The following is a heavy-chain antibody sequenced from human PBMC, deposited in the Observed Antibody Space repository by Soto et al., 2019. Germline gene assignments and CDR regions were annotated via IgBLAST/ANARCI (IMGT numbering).Heavy chain of an antibody. Sequence: PSETLSLTCTVSGGSISGDYWSWVRQPPGKGLEWIGYMYNTGSNVYNPSFKSRVTISVDTSKNQFSLKLNSVTAADTAVYYCARDLWGYCGTDCYPLDVWGQGTTVTVS. D-gene: IGHD2-21*02. CDR1: GGSISGDY. CDR3: ARDLWGYCGTDCYPLDV. CDR2: MYNTGSN. V-gene: IGHV4-59*01. J-gene: IGHJ6*02.